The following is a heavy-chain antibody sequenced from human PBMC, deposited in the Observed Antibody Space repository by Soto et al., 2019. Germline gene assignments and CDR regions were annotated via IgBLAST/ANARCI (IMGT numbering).Heavy chain of an antibody. D-gene: IGHD5-18*01. CDR3: AKDPVGYSYSPPSFDY. Sequence: GGSLRLSCAASGFTFSSYAMSWVRQAPGKGLEWVSAISGSGGSAYYADSVKGRFTISRDNSKNTLYLQMNSLRAEDTAVYSCAKDPVGYSYSPPSFDYWGRGTLVTVSS. CDR1: GFTFSSYA. CDR2: ISGSGGSA. J-gene: IGHJ4*02. V-gene: IGHV3-23*01.